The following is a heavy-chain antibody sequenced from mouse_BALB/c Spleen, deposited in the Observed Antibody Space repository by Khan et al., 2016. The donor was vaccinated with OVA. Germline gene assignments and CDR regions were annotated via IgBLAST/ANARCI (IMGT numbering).Heavy chain of an antibody. V-gene: IGHV1S132*01. Sequence: VQLQQSGAELVRPGASVKLSCKPSGYIFTSYWIHWVKQRSGQGLEWIARIYPGTDNTYYNEKLKDKATLTTDKSSSTAYLQLSSLKSEDSAVYFCAREEALYYFDYWGQGTTLTVSS. CDR2: IYPGTDNT. D-gene: IGHD3-2*02. CDR1: GYIFTSYW. CDR3: AREEALYYFDY. J-gene: IGHJ2*01.